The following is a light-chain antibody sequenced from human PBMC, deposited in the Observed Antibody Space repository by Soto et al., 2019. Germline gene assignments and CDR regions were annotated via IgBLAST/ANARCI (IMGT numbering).Light chain of an antibody. CDR3: MQTLQLPIT. J-gene: IGKJ3*01. Sequence: DIVMTQSPLSLSVTPGQSASISCKSSQSLLHSEGQTYLYWYLQKPRQSPQILFYEVSNRYPGVPDRFTASGSGTDFTLKISRVEAEDVGIYYCMQTLQLPITFGPGTNVDIK. CDR2: EVS. V-gene: IGKV2D-29*02. CDR1: QSLLHSEGQTY.